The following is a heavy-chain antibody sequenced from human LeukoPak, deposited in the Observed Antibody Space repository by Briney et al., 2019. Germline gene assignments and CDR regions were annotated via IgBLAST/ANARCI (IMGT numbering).Heavy chain of an antibody. V-gene: IGHV4-59*01. J-gene: IGHJ4*02. CDR3: ARGRWNFGY. D-gene: IGHD4-23*01. Sequence: PSETLSLTCAVSGGSISGYYWNWIRQPPGKGLQWIGYIYYSGSTNYNPSLKSRVTISVDTSKNQFSLNLKSVTAADTAVYYCARGRWNFGYWGQGTLVTVSS. CDR2: IYYSGST. CDR1: GGSISGYY.